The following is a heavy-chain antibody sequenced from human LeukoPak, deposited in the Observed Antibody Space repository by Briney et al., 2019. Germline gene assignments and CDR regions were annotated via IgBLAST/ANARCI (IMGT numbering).Heavy chain of an antibody. Sequence: SETLSLTRTVPGGSISSSSYYTGRIRQPPGKGLEWNGRIDYSGSTYYNPSLKSRVTISVDPSKSQFSLKLSSVTAADTAVYYCARESIAVAGTVYWGQGTLVTVSS. CDR3: ARESIAVAGTVY. CDR1: GGSISSSSYY. V-gene: IGHV4-39*07. CDR2: IDYSGST. J-gene: IGHJ4*02. D-gene: IGHD6-19*01.